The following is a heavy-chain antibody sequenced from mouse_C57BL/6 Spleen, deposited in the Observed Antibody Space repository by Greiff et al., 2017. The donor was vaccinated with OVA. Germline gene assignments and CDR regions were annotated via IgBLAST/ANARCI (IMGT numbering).Heavy chain of an antibody. CDR3: ARRSFDYDYLYYFDY. V-gene: IGHV1-18*01. CDR2: INPNNGGT. Sequence: EVQLQQSGPELVKPGASVKIPCKASGYTFTDYNMAWVKQSHGKSLEWIGDINPNNGGTIYNQKFKGKATLTVDKSSSTAYMELRSLTSEDTAVYYCARRSFDYDYLYYFDYWGQGTTLTVSS. D-gene: IGHD2-4*01. CDR1: GYTFTDYN. J-gene: IGHJ2*01.